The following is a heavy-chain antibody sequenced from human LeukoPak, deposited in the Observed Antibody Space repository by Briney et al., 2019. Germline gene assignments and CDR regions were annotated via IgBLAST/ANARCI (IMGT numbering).Heavy chain of an antibody. J-gene: IGHJ5*02. V-gene: IGHV4-59*01. CDR3: ARGASSSFPIA. CDR2: IYYSGST. CDR1: GGSISSYY. D-gene: IGHD6-6*01. Sequence: SETLSLTCTVSGGSISSYYWSWIRQLPGKGLEWIGYIYYSGSTNYNPSLKSRVTISVDTSKNQFSLKLSSVTAADTAVYYCARGASSSFPIAWGQGTLVTVSS.